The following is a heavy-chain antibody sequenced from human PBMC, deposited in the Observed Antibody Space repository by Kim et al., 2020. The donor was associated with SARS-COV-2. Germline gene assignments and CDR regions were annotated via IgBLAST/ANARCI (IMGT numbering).Heavy chain of an antibody. CDR3: ASSIAVATTGDYYYHFYGMDV. CDR1: GFTFSDYY. J-gene: IGHJ6*02. V-gene: IGHV3-11*01. Sequence: GGSLRLSCAASGFTFSDYYMSWIRQAPGKGLEWVSYITSSGTTIYYADSVKGRFTISRDNAKNSLYLQMNILRDEDTAVYYCASSIAVATTGDYYYHFYGMDVWGQGTTVTVSS. CDR2: ITSSGTTI. D-gene: IGHD6-19*01.